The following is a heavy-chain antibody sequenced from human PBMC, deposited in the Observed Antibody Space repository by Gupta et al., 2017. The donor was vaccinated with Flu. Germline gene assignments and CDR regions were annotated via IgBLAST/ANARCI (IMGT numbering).Heavy chain of an antibody. CDR1: GFTISISI. J-gene: IGHJ5*02. V-gene: IGHV3-21*01. CDR2: ISSRSSYI. Sequence: EVQLVESGGGLVMPGGSLRLSCAASGFTISISILNWVRQAPGKGLEWVSSISSRSSYIYYADSVKGRFTISRDNAKNSLYLQMNSLRAEDTAVYYCARGDLEMATISENWFDPWGQGTLVTVSS. CDR3: ARGDLEMATISENWFDP. D-gene: IGHD5-12*01.